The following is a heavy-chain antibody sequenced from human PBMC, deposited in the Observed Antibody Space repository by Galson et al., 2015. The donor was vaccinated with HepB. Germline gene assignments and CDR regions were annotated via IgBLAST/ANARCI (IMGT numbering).Heavy chain of an antibody. Sequence: SLRLSCAASGFTFSNYGMHWVRQAPGKGLEWVAVIWYDGTNKYYADSVKGRFAISRDNSKNTLSLQMNSLRAEDTAVYYCAKIRATNDYIWVNSFYYFDLWGRGTLVTVPS. J-gene: IGHJ2*01. V-gene: IGHV3-33*06. CDR2: IWYDGTNK. D-gene: IGHD3-16*01. CDR1: GFTFSNYG. CDR3: AKIRATNDYIWVNSFYYFDL.